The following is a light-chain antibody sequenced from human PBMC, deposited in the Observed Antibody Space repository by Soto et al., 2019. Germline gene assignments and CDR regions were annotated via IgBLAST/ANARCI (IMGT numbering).Light chain of an antibody. CDR3: SSYTSSNSYV. V-gene: IGLV1-44*01. J-gene: IGLJ1*01. CDR1: SSNFKTNT. Sequence: QSVLTQLPSASGTPGQRVTLTCSGGSSNFKTNTVSWYQQLPGAAPRLLIYSNNQRPSGVSDRFSGSKSGNTASLTISGLQAEDEADYYCSSYTSSNSYVFGSGTKVTVL. CDR2: SNN.